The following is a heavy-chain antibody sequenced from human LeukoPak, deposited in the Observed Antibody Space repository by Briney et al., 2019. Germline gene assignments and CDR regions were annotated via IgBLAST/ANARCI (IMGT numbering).Heavy chain of an antibody. Sequence: PSETLSLTCTVSGGSISTYYWSWIRQPAGKGLEWIGRIYTSGSTNYNPSLKSRVTLSIDTSKNQFSLKLTSVTAADTAVYYCARIGDYYYYYGMDVWGQGTTVTVSS. CDR3: ARIGDYYYYYGMDV. CDR1: GGSISTYY. CDR2: IYTSGST. V-gene: IGHV4-4*07. J-gene: IGHJ6*02. D-gene: IGHD4-17*01.